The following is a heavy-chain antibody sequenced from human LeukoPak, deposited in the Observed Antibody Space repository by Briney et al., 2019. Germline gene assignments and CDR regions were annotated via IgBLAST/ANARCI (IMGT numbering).Heavy chain of an antibody. CDR2: INPNSGCT. D-gene: IGHD1-26*01. Sequence: ASVTVSFKASGYTFTDYYMHSVRQAPGQRLAWMGWINPNSGCTNYAQDFHGRVTMTRDKSISTAYMELSRLRSDDTAVYYCARAGDSGNLGWGQGTLVTVSS. V-gene: IGHV1-2*02. J-gene: IGHJ4*02. CDR1: GYTFTDYY. CDR3: ARAGDSGNLG.